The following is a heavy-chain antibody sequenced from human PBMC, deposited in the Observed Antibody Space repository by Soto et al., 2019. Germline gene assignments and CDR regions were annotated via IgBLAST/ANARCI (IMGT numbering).Heavy chain of an antibody. Sequence: QVQLQESGRGLVKASETLSLTCTVSGGSITAFYWRWIRQPPGKGLEWIGYIYYSGRTDYNPSLKGRVTISVDTSKVQFSLKVRSVTAAATAVYDCARVGGVAARTFDFWGQGTLVAVSS. CDR1: GGSITAFY. CDR2: IYYSGRT. J-gene: IGHJ4*02. D-gene: IGHD6-6*01. CDR3: ARVGGVAARTFDF. V-gene: IGHV4-59*01.